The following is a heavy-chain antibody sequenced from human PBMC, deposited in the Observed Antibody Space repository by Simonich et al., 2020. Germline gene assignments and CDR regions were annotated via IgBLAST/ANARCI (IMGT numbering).Heavy chain of an antibody. CDR1: GFTFSSYE. V-gene: IGHV3-48*03. D-gene: IGHD6-6*01. CDR3: ARDFRLQLVEIGTYYYYGMDV. Sequence: EVQLVESGGGLVQPGGSLRLSCAASGFTFSSYEMNWVRQAPGKGLEWVSYISSSGSTIYYADSVKGRFNISRENAKNSLYLQMNSLRAEDTAVYYCARDFRLQLVEIGTYYYYGMDVWGQGTTVTVSS. J-gene: IGHJ6*02. CDR2: ISSSGSTI.